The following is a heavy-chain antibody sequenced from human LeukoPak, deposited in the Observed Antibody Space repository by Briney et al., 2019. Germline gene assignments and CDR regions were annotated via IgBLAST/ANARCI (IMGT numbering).Heavy chain of an antibody. V-gene: IGHV3-23*01. J-gene: IGHJ5*02. CDR2: IGGRGGST. CDR1: GFTFSSYT. Sequence: GGSLRLSWVGSGFTFSSYTMTWVRQAPGKGLEWVSAIGGRGGSTYYADSVKGRFTITRDNSKNMLYMQMDSLRAEDTAVYYCAKEGGAWGQGTLVTVSS. CDR3: AKEGGA. D-gene: IGHD3-16*01.